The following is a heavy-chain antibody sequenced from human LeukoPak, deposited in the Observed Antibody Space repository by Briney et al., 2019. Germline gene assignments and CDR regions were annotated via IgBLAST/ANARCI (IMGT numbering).Heavy chain of an antibody. D-gene: IGHD3-22*01. V-gene: IGHV3-21*01. CDR1: GFTFSSYS. J-gene: IGHJ4*02. CDR2: ISSSSYI. Sequence: GGSLRLSCAASGFTFSSYSMNWVRQAPGKGLEWVSSISSSSYIYYADSVKGRFTISRDNAKNTLYLQMNSLRAEDTAVYYCARDPGLEYYYDSSGYPLDYWGQGTLVTVSS. CDR3: ARDPGLEYYYDSSGYPLDY.